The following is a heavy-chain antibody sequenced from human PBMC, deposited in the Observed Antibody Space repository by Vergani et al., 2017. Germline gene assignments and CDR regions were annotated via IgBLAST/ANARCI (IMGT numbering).Heavy chain of an antibody. CDR2: ISGSGGST. CDR3: AKDMGDYDYGDRDAFDI. J-gene: IGHJ3*02. Sequence: EVQLLESGGGLVQPGGSLRLSCAASGFTFSSYAMSWVRQAPGKGLEWVSAISGSGGSTYYADSVKGRFTISRDNSKNTLYLQMNSLRAEDTAVYYCAKDMGDYDYGDRDAFDIWGQGTMVTVSS. CDR1: GFTFSSYA. V-gene: IGHV3-23*01. D-gene: IGHD4-17*01.